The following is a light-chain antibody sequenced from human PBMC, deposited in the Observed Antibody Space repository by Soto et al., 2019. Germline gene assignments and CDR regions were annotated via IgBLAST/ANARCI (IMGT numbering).Light chain of an antibody. V-gene: IGLV2-14*01. CDR1: XSDVGSYNF. CDR3: SSYTTSSNYV. Sequence: QSALAQPASVSGSPGRSITISCTGTXSDVGSYNFVSWYQQLPGKAPKLMIYEVSNRPSGVSNRFSGSKSGNTASLTISGLQAEDEADYYCSSYTTSSNYVFGSGTKITVL. CDR2: EVS. J-gene: IGLJ1*01.